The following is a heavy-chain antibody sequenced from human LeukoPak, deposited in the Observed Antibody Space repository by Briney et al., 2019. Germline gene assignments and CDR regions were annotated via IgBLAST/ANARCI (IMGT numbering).Heavy chain of an antibody. CDR1: GFTFSSYG. Sequence: GGSLRLSCAASGFTFSSYGMHWVSQARGKGLEWVAVIWYDGSNKYYADSVKGRFTISRDNSKNTLYLQMNSLRAEDTAVYYCASSILERFGDHDAFDIWGQGTMVTVSS. D-gene: IGHD3-10*01. CDR3: ASSILERFGDHDAFDI. V-gene: IGHV3-33*01. J-gene: IGHJ3*02. CDR2: IWYDGSNK.